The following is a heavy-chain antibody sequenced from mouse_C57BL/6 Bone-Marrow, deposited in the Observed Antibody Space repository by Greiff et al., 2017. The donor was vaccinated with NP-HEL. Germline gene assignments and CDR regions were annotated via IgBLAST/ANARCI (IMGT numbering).Heavy chain of an antibody. CDR3: ARAVITTVVAPYWYFDV. D-gene: IGHD1-1*01. J-gene: IGHJ1*03. CDR2: ILPGSGST. V-gene: IGHV1-9*01. CDR1: GYTFTSYW. Sequence: QVQLQQPGAELVKPGASVKLSCKASGYTFTSYWMHWVKQRPGHGLEWIGEILPGSGSTNYNEKFKGKATFTADTSSNTAYMQLSSLTTEDSAIYYCARAVITTVVAPYWYFDVWGTGTTVTVSS.